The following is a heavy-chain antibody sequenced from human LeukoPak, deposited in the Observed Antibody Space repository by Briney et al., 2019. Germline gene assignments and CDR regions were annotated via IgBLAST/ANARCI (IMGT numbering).Heavy chain of an antibody. CDR3: ARRVPSQVITDYFDY. V-gene: IGHV3-48*04. CDR2: IDSSSRTT. J-gene: IGHJ4*02. Sequence: PGGSLRLSCAASGFTFSTYSMNWVRQAPGKGLEWVSFIDSSSRTTFYADSVKGRFTISRDNAKYSLFLQMNSLRAEDTAVYYCARRVPSQVITDYFDYWGQGTLVTVSS. D-gene: IGHD3-16*01. CDR1: GFTFSTYS.